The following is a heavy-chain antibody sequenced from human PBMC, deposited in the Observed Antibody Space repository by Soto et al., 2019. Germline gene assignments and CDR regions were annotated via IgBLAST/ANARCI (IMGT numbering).Heavy chain of an antibody. J-gene: IGHJ6*02. CDR3: ASSRSWYHYGMDF. CDR1: GYSFTRYW. D-gene: IGHD6-13*01. V-gene: IGHV5-10-1*01. Sequence: GEAPKIPCNGSGYSFTRYWISWVRQMPGKGLEGMGRIDPRDSYTNYSPSFQGHVTISADKSISTAYLQWSSLKASDTAMYSCASSRSWYHYGMDFWGQGTMVTVSS. CDR2: IDPRDSYT.